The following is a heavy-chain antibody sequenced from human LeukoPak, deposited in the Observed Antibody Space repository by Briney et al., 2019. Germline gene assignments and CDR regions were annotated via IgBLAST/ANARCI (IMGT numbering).Heavy chain of an antibody. J-gene: IGHJ4*02. CDR3: GRDTHLES. CDR2: IYNSGSS. CDR1: GVSISSTSHA. V-gene: IGHV4-39*01. Sequence: SETLSLTCTVSGVSISSTSHAWGWSRQPPGKGLEWLGNIYNSGSSNYSPSLRSRVSISVDTSKNQFSLRLRSVTAADTAVYYCGRDTHLESWGQGILVTVFS.